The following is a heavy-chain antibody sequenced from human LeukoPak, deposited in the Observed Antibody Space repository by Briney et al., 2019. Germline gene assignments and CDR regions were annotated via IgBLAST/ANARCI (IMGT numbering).Heavy chain of an antibody. V-gene: IGHV3-7*03. CDR3: ASATVQLGSRYYNVFDP. CDR1: GFTSSTYY. J-gene: IGHJ5*02. CDR2: IKPDGSVK. D-gene: IGHD3-3*01. Sequence: GGSLRLSCAASGFTSSTYYMTWVRQAPGKGLEWVANIKPDGSVKDYGDSVKGRFTVSRDNTQNSLFLQMDSLRVDDTAVYYCASATVQLGSRYYNVFDPWGQGTLVTVSS.